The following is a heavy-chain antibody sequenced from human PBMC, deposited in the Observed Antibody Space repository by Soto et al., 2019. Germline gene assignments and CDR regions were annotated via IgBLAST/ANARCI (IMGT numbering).Heavy chain of an antibody. V-gene: IGHV4-59*01. CDR3: STDDYAYGMDV. CDR1: GGSISSYY. Sequence: QVQLQESGPGLVKPSETLSLTCTVSGGSISSYYWSWIRQPPGKGLEWIGYIYYSGSTNYNPSLQSRVTISVDTAKNQFSLKLSSVTAADTAVYYCSTDDYAYGMDVWGQGTTVTVSS. J-gene: IGHJ6*02. CDR2: IYYSGST.